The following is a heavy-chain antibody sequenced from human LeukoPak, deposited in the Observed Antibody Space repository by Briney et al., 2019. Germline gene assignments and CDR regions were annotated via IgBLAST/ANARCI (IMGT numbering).Heavy chain of an antibody. CDR2: IKQDESEK. Sequence: PGGSLRLSCVFSGFTFSNYWMSWVRQAPGKGLEWVANIKQDESEKHYVDSVKGRFTISRDTSKNTLYLQMHSLRAEDTAVYYCAKTPYYDSTGYYHYYYYAMDVWGQGTTVTVSS. D-gene: IGHD3-22*01. V-gene: IGHV3-7*03. CDR3: AKTPYYDSTGYYHYYYYAMDV. CDR1: GFTFSNYW. J-gene: IGHJ6*02.